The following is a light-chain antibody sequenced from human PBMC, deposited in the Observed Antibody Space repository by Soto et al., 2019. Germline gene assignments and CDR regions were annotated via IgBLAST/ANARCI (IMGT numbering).Light chain of an antibody. CDR1: SSNIGNNY. CDR2: DND. Sequence: QSVLTQPPSVSAAPGQKVTISCSGSSSNIGNNYVFWYQQLPGTAPKLLIYDNDKRTSGIPDRFSGSKSGTSATLGITGLQTGDEADYYCATWDRSLSVGVFGGGTKRTVL. V-gene: IGLV1-51*01. J-gene: IGLJ2*01. CDR3: ATWDRSLSVGV.